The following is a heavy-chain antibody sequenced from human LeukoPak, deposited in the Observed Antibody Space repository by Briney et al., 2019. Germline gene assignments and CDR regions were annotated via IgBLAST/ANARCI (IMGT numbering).Heavy chain of an antibody. CDR1: GFTFNSYA. CDR2: ISGSGGST. V-gene: IGHV3-23*01. D-gene: IGHD6-6*01. J-gene: IGHJ6*02. Sequence: GGSLRLSCAASGFTFNSYAMSWVRQAPGKGLEWVSAISGSGGSTYYADSVKGRFTISRDNSKNTLYLQMNSLRAEDTAVYYCAKEVEQLVYYYGMDVWGQGTTVTVSS. CDR3: AKEVEQLVYYYGMDV.